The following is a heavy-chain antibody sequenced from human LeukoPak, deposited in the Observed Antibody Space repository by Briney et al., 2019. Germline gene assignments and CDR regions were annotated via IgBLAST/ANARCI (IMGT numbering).Heavy chain of an antibody. V-gene: IGHV4-4*07. J-gene: IGHJ3*02. CDR2: IYTSGST. Sequence: PSETLSLTCTVSGGSISSYYWSWIRQPAGKGLEWIGRIYTSGSTNYNPSLKSRVTMSVDTSKNQFSLKLSSVTAADTAVYYCARSGSGSYYGPAAFDIWGQGTMVTVSS. CDR3: ARSGSGSYYGPAAFDI. D-gene: IGHD1-26*01. CDR1: GGSISSYY.